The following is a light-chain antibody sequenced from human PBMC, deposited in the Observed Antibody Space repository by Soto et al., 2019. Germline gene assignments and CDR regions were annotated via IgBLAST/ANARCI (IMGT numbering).Light chain of an antibody. Sequence: ELVMPQCPAALSLSPGGRSTLACRARPTVSSYCALYLQKSGQAPMILXXDSXNRATGIPARFIGSGSGKDFTLTISSLEPEYFAVYYCQQRSNWPTSTFGQGTRLEIK. CDR1: PTVSSY. CDR3: QQRSNWPTST. CDR2: DSX. V-gene: IGKV3-11*01. J-gene: IGKJ5*01.